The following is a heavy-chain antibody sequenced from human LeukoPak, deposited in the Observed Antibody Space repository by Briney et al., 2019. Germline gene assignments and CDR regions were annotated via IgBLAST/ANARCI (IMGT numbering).Heavy chain of an antibody. CDR2: ISVSGGSI. CDR3: ARVLVRGVIIRRGYYFDY. CDR1: GFSSSGYA. J-gene: IGHJ4*02. D-gene: IGHD3-10*01. Sequence: PGGSLRLSCEVSGFSSSGYAMSWVRQAPGKGLEWVSTISVSGGSIYYADSVKGRFTISRDNAKNSLYLQMNSLRAEDTAVYYCARVLVRGVIIRRGYYFDYWGQGTLVTVSS. V-gene: IGHV3-23*01.